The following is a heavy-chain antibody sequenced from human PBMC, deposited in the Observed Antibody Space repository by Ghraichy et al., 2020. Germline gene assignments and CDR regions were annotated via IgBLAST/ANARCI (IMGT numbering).Heavy chain of an antibody. D-gene: IGHD2-15*01. CDR3: AKDSPDIRPGLYYGMDV. CDR1: GFTFSSYA. J-gene: IGHJ6*02. V-gene: IGHV3-23*01. Sequence: GGSLRLSCAASGFTFSSYAMSWVRQAPGKGLEWVSAISGSGGSTYYADSVKGRFTISRDNSKNTLYVQMNSLRAEDTAVYYCAKDSPDIRPGLYYGMDVWGQGTTVSVSS. CDR2: ISGSGGST.